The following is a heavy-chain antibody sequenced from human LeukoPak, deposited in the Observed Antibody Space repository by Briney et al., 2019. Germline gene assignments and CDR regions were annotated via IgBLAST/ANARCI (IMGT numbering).Heavy chain of an antibody. CDR2: ISWNSGSI. CDR3: AKDPGPYYYYYMDV. Sequence: PGGSLRLSCAASGFTFDDYAMHWVRQAPGKGLEWVSGISWNSGSIGYADSVKGRFTISRDNAKNSLYLQMNSLRAEDTAVYYCAKDPGPYYYYYMDVWGKGTTVTVSS. J-gene: IGHJ6*03. V-gene: IGHV3-9*01. CDR1: GFTFDDYA.